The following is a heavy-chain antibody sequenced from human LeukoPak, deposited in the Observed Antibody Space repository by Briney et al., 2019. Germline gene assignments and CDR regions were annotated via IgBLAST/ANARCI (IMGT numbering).Heavy chain of an antibody. CDR1: GYTFTSYY. CDR2: INPSSGST. CDR3: AMASSDFGELFP. V-gene: IGHV1-46*01. Sequence: ASVKVSCKASGYTFTSYYMHWVRQAPGQGLEWMGIINPSSGSTSYTQKFQGRVTMTRDTSTSTVYMDLSSLRSEDTAVYYCAMASSDFGELFPWGQGTLVTVSS. D-gene: IGHD3-10*01. J-gene: IGHJ5*02.